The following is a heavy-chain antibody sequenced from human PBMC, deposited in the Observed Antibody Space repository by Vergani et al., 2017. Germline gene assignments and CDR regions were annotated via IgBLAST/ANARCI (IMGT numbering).Heavy chain of an antibody. CDR3: AKDRGFLGGTGAYFDY. J-gene: IGHJ4*02. CDR2: ISWNSGST. CDR1: GFTFDDYA. Sequence: EVQLVESGGGLVQPGRSLRLSCAASGFTFDDYAMHWVRQAPGKGLEWVSGISWNSGSTGYADSVRGRFTISRANAKNSLYLQMNSLRAEDTALYYCAKDRGFLGGTGAYFDYWGQGTLVTVSS. V-gene: IGHV3-9*01. D-gene: IGHD1-26*01.